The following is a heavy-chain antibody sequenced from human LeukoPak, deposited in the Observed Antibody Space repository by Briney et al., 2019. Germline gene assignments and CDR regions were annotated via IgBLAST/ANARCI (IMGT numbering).Heavy chain of an antibody. CDR1: GGSIFAAY. D-gene: IGHD3-22*01. V-gene: IGHV4-59*01. Sequence: SSETLSLTCTVSGGSIFAAYWSWIRQPPGKGLEWIGYIYYSGSTNYNPSLKSRVTISVDTSKKQFSLKLTSVTAADTAVYYCATGPARGSGPYYPYFDYWGQGTLVTVSS. J-gene: IGHJ4*02. CDR3: ATGPARGSGPYYPYFDY. CDR2: IYYSGST.